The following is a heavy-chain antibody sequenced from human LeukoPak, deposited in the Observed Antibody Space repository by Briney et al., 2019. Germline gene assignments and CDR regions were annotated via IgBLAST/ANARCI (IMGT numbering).Heavy chain of an antibody. CDR2: FDPEDGET. V-gene: IGHV1-24*01. J-gene: IGHJ4*02. CDR1: GYTLTELS. Sequence: ASVKVSCKVSGYTLTELSMHWVRQAPGKGLEWMGGFDPEDGETIYAQKFQGRVTMTEDTSTDTAYMELSSLRSEDTAVYYCAKASRITMIVVVINPFDYWGQGTLVTVSS. D-gene: IGHD3-22*01. CDR3: AKASRITMIVVVINPFDY.